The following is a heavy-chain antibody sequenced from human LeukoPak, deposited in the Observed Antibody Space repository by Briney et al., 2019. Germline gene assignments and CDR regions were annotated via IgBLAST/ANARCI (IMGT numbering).Heavy chain of an antibody. J-gene: IGHJ5*02. CDR3: ARAYGSGSGLDP. CDR1: GGSFSGYY. Sequence: ASETLSLTCAVYGGSFSGYYWTWIRQPPGKGLEWIGEINHSGSTNYNPSLRSRVTISVDTSKNQFSLMRSSVAAADTAVYYCARAYGSGSGLDPWGQGTLVTVSS. D-gene: IGHD3-10*01. V-gene: IGHV4-34*01. CDR2: INHSGST.